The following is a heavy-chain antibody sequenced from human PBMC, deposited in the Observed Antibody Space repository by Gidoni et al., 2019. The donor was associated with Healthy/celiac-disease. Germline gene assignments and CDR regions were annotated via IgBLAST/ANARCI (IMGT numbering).Heavy chain of an antibody. CDR3: ARKFRRYYFDY. J-gene: IGHJ4*02. V-gene: IGHV4-39*01. Sequence: QLQLQESGPGLVKPSETLSLTCTVSGGSISSSSYYWGWIRQPPGKGREWIGSIYYSGSTYYNPSLKSRVTISVDTSKNQFSLKLSSVTAADTAVYYCARKFRRYYFDYWGQGTLVTVSS. CDR1: GGSISSSSYY. D-gene: IGHD4-17*01. CDR2: IYYSGST.